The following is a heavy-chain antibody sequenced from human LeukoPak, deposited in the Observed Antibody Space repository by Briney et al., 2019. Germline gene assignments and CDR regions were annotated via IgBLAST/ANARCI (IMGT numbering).Heavy chain of an antibody. J-gene: IGHJ4*02. D-gene: IGHD3-22*01. CDR3: SVMHRYYDGSGYWVQ. Sequence: GGSLRLSCEASGFTFSSYAMRWVRQAPGKGLGWVSGIRTNCGRASDADSVKGRLTISRDNPRNMLYMEMNSLRAEDTAVYYCSVMHRYYDGSGYWVQWGQGTLVTVSS. CDR2: IRTNCGRA. V-gene: IGHV3-23*01. CDR1: GFTFSSYA.